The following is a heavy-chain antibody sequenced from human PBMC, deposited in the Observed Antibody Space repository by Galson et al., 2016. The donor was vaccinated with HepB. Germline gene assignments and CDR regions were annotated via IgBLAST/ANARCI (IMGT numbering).Heavy chain of an antibody. CDR3: VEQRKGAPYGMDV. J-gene: IGHJ6*02. CDR2: TYYRSKWYN. Sequence: CAISGDSVSSNSAAWNWLRQSPSRGLEWLGRTYYRSKWYNDYAVSVKSRIIVNQDTSKNQFSLQLNSVTPEDTAVYYCVEQRKGAPYGMDVWGQGATVTVSS. CDR1: GDSVSSNSAA. D-gene: IGHD1/OR15-1a*01. V-gene: IGHV6-1*01.